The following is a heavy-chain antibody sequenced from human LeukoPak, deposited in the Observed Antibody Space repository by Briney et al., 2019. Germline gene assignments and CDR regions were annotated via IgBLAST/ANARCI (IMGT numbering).Heavy chain of an antibody. Sequence: GESLKISCKGSGYSFTSHWIGWVRQMPGKGLERMGVIYPPDSDTRNSPSFSGQVTISADKSTSTAYLQWSSLKASDSAMYYCARLATEGTFDYWGQGTLVTVSS. J-gene: IGHJ4*02. D-gene: IGHD1-1*01. CDR2: IYPPDSDT. CDR3: ARLATEGTFDY. V-gene: IGHV5-51*01. CDR1: GYSFTSHW.